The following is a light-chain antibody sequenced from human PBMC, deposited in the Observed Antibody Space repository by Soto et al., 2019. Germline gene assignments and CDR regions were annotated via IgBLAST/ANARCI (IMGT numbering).Light chain of an antibody. CDR2: DAS. J-gene: IGKJ4*01. Sequence: DIQMTQSPSTLSASVGDRVTITCRASQRVNRWLAWYQQNPGKAPKLLIYDASTLESVVPSRFSGSGSGTEFTLIISSLQPDDVATDYCQQFNSYSLTVGGGTKVEIQ. CDR3: QQFNSYSLT. CDR1: QRVNRW. V-gene: IGKV1-5*01.